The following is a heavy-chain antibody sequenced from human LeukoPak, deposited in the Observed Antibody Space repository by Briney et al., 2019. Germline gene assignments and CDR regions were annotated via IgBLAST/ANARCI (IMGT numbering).Heavy chain of an antibody. CDR2: IYSSGST. D-gene: IGHD5-18*01. CDR1: GGSISSYY. Sequence: PSETLSLTCIVSGGSISSYYWSWIRQPPGKGLEWIGYIYSSGSTDYNPSLKSRVTISLDTSNHQFSLKLTSVTAADTAVHYCARHVGIHLWSLYFDYWGQGSLVTVSS. V-gene: IGHV4-59*08. CDR3: ARHVGIHLWSLYFDY. J-gene: IGHJ4*02.